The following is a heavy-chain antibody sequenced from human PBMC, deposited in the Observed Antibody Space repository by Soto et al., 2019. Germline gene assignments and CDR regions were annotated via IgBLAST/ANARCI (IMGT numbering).Heavy chain of an antibody. D-gene: IGHD5-18*01. V-gene: IGHV3-74*01. Sequence: EVQLVESGGGLVQPGGSVRLSCAASKFTITSYWMHWVRQAPGKGLVWVSRINSDGSSISYADAVKGRFTISRDNAKNTLYLQMNTRRVEDTAVYYCAVEVSHGYVLRGMDVWGQGSTVTVFS. J-gene: IGHJ6*02. CDR3: AVEVSHGYVLRGMDV. CDR2: INSDGSSI. CDR1: KFTITSYW.